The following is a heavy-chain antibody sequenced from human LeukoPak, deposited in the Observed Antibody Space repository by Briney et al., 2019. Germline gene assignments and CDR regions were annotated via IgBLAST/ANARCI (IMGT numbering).Heavy chain of an antibody. CDR1: GFTFSSYN. V-gene: IGHV3-53*01. Sequence: GGSLRLSCAASGFTFSSYNMNWVRQAPGKGLEWVSFIYSGTTHYSDSVKGRFTISRDNSKNTLYLQMNSLRAEDTAVYYCARRAGAYSHPYDYWGQGTLVTVSS. J-gene: IGHJ4*02. D-gene: IGHD4/OR15-4a*01. CDR2: IYSGTT. CDR3: ARRAGAYSHPYDY.